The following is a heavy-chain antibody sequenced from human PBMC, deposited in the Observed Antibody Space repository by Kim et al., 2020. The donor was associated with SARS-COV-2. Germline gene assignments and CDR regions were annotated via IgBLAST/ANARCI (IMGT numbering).Heavy chain of an antibody. CDR3: ARDQSNWFDP. V-gene: IGHV4-59*01. Sequence: SETLSLTCTVSGGSISSYYWSWIRQPPGKGLEWIGYIYYSGSTNYNPSLKSRVTISVDTSKNQFSLKLSSVTAADTAVYYCARDQSNWFDPWGQGTLVTVSS. CDR1: GGSISSYY. J-gene: IGHJ5*02. CDR2: IYYSGST.